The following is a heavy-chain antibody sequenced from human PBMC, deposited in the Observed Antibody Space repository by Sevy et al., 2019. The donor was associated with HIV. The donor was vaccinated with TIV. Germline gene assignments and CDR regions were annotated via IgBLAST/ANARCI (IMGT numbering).Heavy chain of an antibody. CDR1: GFTFSNYA. CDR3: ATVLGNSARHPYDS. D-gene: IGHD3-16*01. J-gene: IGHJ4*02. Sequence: GGSLRLSCAASGFTFSNYAMSWVRQAPGKGLEWVSVIRASGSATYYADSVEGRFTISRDNSKSTLYLQMNSLAADDTALYYCATVLGNSARHPYDSWGQGTLVTVSS. V-gene: IGHV3-23*01. CDR2: IRASGSAT.